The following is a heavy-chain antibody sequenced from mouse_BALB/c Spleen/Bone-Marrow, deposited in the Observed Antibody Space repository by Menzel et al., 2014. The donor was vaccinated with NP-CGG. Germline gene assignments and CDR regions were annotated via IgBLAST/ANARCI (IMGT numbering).Heavy chain of an antibody. D-gene: IGHD2-3*01. V-gene: IGHV14-3*02. CDR1: GFNIKDTY. CDR3: ARGLLQYYYAMDY. CDR2: IDPANGNT. J-gene: IGHJ4*01. Sequence: VTLKVCGAELVKPGASVKLSCTASGFNIKDTYMHWVKQRPEQGLEWIGRIDPANGNTKYDPKFQGKATITADTSSNTAYLQLSSLTSEDTAVYYCARGLLQYYYAMDYWGQGTSVTVSS.